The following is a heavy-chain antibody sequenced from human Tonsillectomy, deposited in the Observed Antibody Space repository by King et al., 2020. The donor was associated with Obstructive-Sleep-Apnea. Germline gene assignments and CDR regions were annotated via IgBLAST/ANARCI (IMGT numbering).Heavy chain of an antibody. CDR3: AKRVDTAMVFDY. J-gene: IGHJ4*02. Sequence: VQLGESGGGLVQPGGSLRLSCAASGFTFSNYAMNWVRQAPGKGLGWVSAIHTDGGTKYYADSVKGRFPISREKSKNTLYLQIKSLRAEDTAVYYCAKRVDTAMVFDYWGQGTLVTVSS. CDR1: GFTFSNYA. V-gene: IGHV3-23*04. D-gene: IGHD5-18*01. CDR2: IHTDGGTK.